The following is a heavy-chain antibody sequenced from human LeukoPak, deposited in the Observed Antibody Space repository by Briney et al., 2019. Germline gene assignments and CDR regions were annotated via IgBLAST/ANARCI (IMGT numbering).Heavy chain of an antibody. V-gene: IGHV4-4*07. CDR1: GDSISSYY. CDR2: IYTSGST. D-gene: IGHD4-11*01. CDR3: ARAGDYSNYYYYYMDV. Sequence: SETLSLTCTVSGDSISSYYWSWIRQPAGKGLEWIGRIYTSGSTNYNPSLKSRVTMSVDTSKNQFSLKLSSVTAADTAVYYCARAGDYSNYYYYYMDVWGKGTTVTVSS. J-gene: IGHJ6*03.